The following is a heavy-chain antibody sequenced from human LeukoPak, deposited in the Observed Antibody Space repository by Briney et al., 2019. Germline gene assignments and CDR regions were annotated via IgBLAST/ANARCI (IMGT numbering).Heavy chain of an antibody. CDR2: IYYSGST. D-gene: IGHD2-2*01. CDR3: ARVRVPAATMSSWFDP. Sequence: PSETLSLTCTVPGGSISSSSYYWGWIRQPPGKGLEWIGSIYYSGSTYYNPSLKSRVTISVDTSKNQFSLKLSSVTAADTAVYYCARVRVPAATMSSWFDPWGQGTLVTVSS. J-gene: IGHJ5*02. V-gene: IGHV4-39*07. CDR1: GGSISSSSYY.